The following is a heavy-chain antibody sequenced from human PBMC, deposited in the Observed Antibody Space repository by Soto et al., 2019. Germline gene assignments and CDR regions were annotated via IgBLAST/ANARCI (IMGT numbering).Heavy chain of an antibody. J-gene: IGHJ3*02. CDR1: GFTFSSYA. CDR3: AKGLAGYYYDSSGYYYVTAFDI. V-gene: IGHV3-23*01. D-gene: IGHD3-22*01. Sequence: LRLSCAASGFTFSSYAMSWVRQAPGKGLEWVSAISGSGGSTYYADSVKGRFTISRDNSKNTLYLQMNSLRAEDTAVYYCAKGLAGYYYDSSGYYYVTAFDIWGQGTMVTVSS. CDR2: ISGSGGST.